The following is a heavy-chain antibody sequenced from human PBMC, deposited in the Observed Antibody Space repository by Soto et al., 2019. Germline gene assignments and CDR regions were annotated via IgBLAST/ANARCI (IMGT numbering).Heavy chain of an antibody. D-gene: IGHD3-3*01. CDR3: ARGHYDFWSGYFATIDY. J-gene: IGHJ4*02. V-gene: IGHV4-59*08. CDR2: IHYSGST. Sequence: QVQLQESGPGLVKPSETLSLTCTVSGGSISNYYWSWIRQPPGKGLEWIGYIHYSGSTKYNPSLKSRVTISADTSKNQFSLKLSSVTAADTAVYYCARGHYDFWSGYFATIDYWGQGTLVIVS. CDR1: GGSISNYY.